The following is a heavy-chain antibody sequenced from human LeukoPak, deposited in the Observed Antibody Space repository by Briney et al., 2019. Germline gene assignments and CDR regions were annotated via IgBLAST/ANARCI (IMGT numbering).Heavy chain of an antibody. CDR1: GFTFSSYE. D-gene: IGHD1-26*01. CDR3: ARYSGSPYFDY. J-gene: IGHJ4*02. CDR2: ISSSGSTI. Sequence: GGSLRLSCAASGFTFSSYEMNWVRQAPGKGLEWVSCISSSGSTIYYADSVKGRFTISRDNAKNSLYLQMNSLRAEDTAVYYCARYSGSPYFDYWGQGTLVTVSS. V-gene: IGHV3-48*03.